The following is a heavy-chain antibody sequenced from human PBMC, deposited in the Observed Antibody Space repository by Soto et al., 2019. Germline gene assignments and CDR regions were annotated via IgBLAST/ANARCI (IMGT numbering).Heavy chain of an antibody. V-gene: IGHV4-30-2*01. CDR2: IYHSGST. D-gene: IGHD2-15*01. CDR3: ARGLYCSGGSCSLFGFAWFAP. J-gene: IGHJ5*02. Sequence: QLQLQESGSGLVKPSQTLSLTCAVSGGSISSGGYSWSWIRQPPGKGLEWIGYIYHSGSTYYNPSPRRLVPRQVDRSKYQLAGKLSSVTAADTAVYYCARGLYCSGGSCSLFGFAWFAPWGQGTLVTVSS. CDR1: GGSISSGGYS.